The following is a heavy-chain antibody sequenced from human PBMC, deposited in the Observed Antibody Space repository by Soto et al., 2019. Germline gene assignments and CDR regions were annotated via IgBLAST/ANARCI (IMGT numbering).Heavy chain of an antibody. CDR2: IYSGGST. D-gene: IGHD6-13*01. J-gene: IGHJ5*02. CDR1: GFTVSSNY. Sequence: EVQLVESGGGLVQPGGSLRLSCAASGFTVSSNYMSWFRQAPGKGLEWVSGIYSGGSTYYADSVKGRFTISRDNSKNTLYLQMNSLRAEDTAVYYFARGYSSSWSGFYPWGQGTLVPVSS. CDR3: ARGYSSSWSGFYP. V-gene: IGHV3-66*01.